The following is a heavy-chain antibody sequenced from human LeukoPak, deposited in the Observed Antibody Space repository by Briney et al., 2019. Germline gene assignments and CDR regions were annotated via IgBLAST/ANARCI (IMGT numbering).Heavy chain of an antibody. CDR2: ISAYNGNT. Sequence: ASVKVSCKASGYTFTSYGISWVRQAPGQGLEWMGWISAYNGNTNYAQKLQGRVTMTTDTSTSTAYMELRSLRSDDTAVYCCARSVPALYNASYCSSTSCYKLGDYWGQGTLVTVSS. CDR1: GYTFTSYG. J-gene: IGHJ4*02. D-gene: IGHD2-2*02. V-gene: IGHV1-18*01. CDR3: ARSVPALYNASYCSSTSCYKLGDY.